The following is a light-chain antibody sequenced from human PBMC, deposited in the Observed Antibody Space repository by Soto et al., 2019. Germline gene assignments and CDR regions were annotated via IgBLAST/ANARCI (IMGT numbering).Light chain of an antibody. J-gene: IGKJ2*01. V-gene: IGKV3-15*01. Sequence: EVVMTQSPATLSVSPGERATLSCRASRSVNSHLAWYQQKPGQAPRLLIYGTSTRATGIPGRFSGSGSATDFTLTISSLQSEDSAIYYCQQYNDWPPYTFGQGTKLEIK. CDR2: GTS. CDR3: QQYNDWPPYT. CDR1: RSVNSH.